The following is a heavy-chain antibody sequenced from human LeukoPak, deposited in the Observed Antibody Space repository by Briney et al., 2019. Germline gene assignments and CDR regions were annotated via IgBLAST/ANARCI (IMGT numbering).Heavy chain of an antibody. J-gene: IGHJ6*03. CDR1: GFTLSSHS. D-gene: IGHD6-13*01. Sequence: GGSLRLSCAASGFTLSSHSMNWVRQAPGKGLEWVSSISSSSSYIYYADSVKGRFTISRDNAKNSLYLQMNSLRAEDTAVYYCARDVSSSWPPDYYMDVWGKGTTVTVSS. CDR2: ISSSSSYI. CDR3: ARDVSSSWPPDYYMDV. V-gene: IGHV3-21*01.